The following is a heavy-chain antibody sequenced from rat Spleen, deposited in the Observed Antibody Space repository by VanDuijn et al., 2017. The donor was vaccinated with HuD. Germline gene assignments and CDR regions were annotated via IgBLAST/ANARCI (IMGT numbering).Heavy chain of an antibody. V-gene: IGHV5-19*01. Sequence: EVQLVESGGGLVLPGRSLKLSCATSGFSFSKYGMQWIRQTPTKGLQWVAAITPSGLTTHYRDSMKGRFTISRDNAKSTLYLQMNSLRSEDTATYYCARHTRVWWFAYWGQGTLVTVSS. CDR3: ARHTRVWWFAY. CDR1: GFSFSKYG. CDR2: ITPSGLTT. J-gene: IGHJ3*01. D-gene: IGHD1-11*01.